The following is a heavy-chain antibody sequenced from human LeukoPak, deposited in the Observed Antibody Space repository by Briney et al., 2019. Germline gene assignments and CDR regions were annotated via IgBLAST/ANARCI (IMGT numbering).Heavy chain of an antibody. CDR2: IWYGGSNK. CDR1: GFTFSSYG. CDR3: AKEASQWLPFDY. D-gene: IGHD6-19*01. J-gene: IGHJ4*02. V-gene: IGHV3-33*06. Sequence: GRSLRLSCAASGFTFSSYGMHWVRQAPGKGLEWVAVIWYGGSNKYYADSVKGRFTISRDNSKNTLCLQMNSLRAEDTAVYYCAKEASQWLPFDYWGQGTLVTVSS.